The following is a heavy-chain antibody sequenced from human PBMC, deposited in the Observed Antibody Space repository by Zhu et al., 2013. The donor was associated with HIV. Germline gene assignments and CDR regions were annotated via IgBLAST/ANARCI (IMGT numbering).Heavy chain of an antibody. V-gene: IGHV3-23*01. D-gene: IGHD2-8*02. CDR3: AKNSRNLVVYAPDF. Sequence: EVQLLESGGGLVQPGGSLRLSCAASGFTFSTYAMTWVRQAPGKGLAWVSSISDGGASTYYADSVKGRFTISRDNSKNTLYLQMNSLRAEDTALYYCAKNSRNLVVYAPDFWGQGALVTVSS. J-gene: IGHJ4*02. CDR1: GFTFSTYA. CDR2: ISDGGAST.